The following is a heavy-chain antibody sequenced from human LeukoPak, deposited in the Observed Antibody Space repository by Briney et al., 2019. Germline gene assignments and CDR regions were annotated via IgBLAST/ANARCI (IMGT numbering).Heavy chain of an antibody. CDR1: GFSLSRYW. D-gene: IGHD3-22*01. CDR3: ARARASYYDSSGYWGYFDY. J-gene: IGHJ4*02. CDR2: INQDGSDK. Sequence: PGGSLRLSCAASGFSLSRYWMSWVRQTPGKGLEWVANINQDGSDKYYVDSVKGRFTISRDNAKNSLYLQMNSLRAEDTAVYYCARARASYYDSSGYWGYFDYWGQGTLVTVSS. V-gene: IGHV3-7*01.